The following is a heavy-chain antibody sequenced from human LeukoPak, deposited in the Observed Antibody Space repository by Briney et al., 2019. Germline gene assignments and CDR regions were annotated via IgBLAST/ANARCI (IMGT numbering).Heavy chain of an antibody. CDR1: GGSISSNTYY. CDR2: IYYSGST. J-gene: IGHJ4*02. D-gene: IGHD5-18*01. V-gene: IGHV4-39*01. Sequence: SETLSLTCTVSGGSISSNTYYWGWIRQPPGKGLEWIGSIYYSGSTYYNPSLKSRVIISVDTSKNQFSLRLSSVTAADTAVYYCARLSRGYNSGLLDYWGQGTLVTVSS. CDR3: ARLSRGYNSGLLDY.